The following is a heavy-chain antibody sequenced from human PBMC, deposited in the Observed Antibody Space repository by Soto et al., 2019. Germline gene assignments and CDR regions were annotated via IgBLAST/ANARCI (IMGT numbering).Heavy chain of an antibody. V-gene: IGHV3-11*06. CDR2: ISSNGVDT. J-gene: IGHJ5*02. CDR1: GFVFSDFY. D-gene: IGHD1-1*01. CDR3: ARVRYNYKDAPFS. Sequence: GGSLRLSCAASGFVFSDFYMTWIRQAPGKGLEWVSYISSNGVDTKYADSVKGRFTISRDNAKNSLFLQMSSLRGEDTAVYYCARVRYNYKDAPFSWGQGTLVTVSS.